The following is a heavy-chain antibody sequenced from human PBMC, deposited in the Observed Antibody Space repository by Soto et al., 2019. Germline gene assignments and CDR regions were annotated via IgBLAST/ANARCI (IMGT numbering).Heavy chain of an antibody. Sequence: GASVKVSCKAPGYTFTSYGISWVRQAPGQGLEWMGWISAYNGNTNYAQKLQGRVTMTTDTSTSTAYMELRSLRSDDTAVYYCARGRSITIFGVVTGHNDAFDIWGQGTMVTVSS. J-gene: IGHJ3*02. V-gene: IGHV1-18*04. CDR3: ARGRSITIFGVVTGHNDAFDI. D-gene: IGHD3-3*01. CDR1: GYTFTSYG. CDR2: ISAYNGNT.